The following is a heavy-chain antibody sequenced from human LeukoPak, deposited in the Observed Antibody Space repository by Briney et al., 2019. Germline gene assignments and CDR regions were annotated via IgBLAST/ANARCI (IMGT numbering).Heavy chain of an antibody. CDR2: IIPIFVTA. V-gene: IGHV1-69*13. Sequence: SVKVSCKASGGIFSSYAIIWVRQAPGQRLEWMGGIIPIFVTANNAQTFQDRVTITADESTSTAYMELSRLRSEDTAVYYCARIKVQNWGYYYYYMDVWGKGTTVSISS. CDR3: ARIKVQNWGYYYYYMDV. CDR1: GGIFSSYA. J-gene: IGHJ6*03. D-gene: IGHD7-27*01.